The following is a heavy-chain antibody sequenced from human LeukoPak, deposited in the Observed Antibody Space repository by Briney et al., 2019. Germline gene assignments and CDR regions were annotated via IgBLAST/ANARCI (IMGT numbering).Heavy chain of an antibody. CDR3: AKPLGYSSSWYGGIFDY. Sequence: GRSLRLSCAASGFTFSSYAMSWVRQAPGKGLEWVSAISVSGCSTYYADSVKGRFTITRDNSKNTLYLQMNSLRAEDTAVYYCAKPLGYSSSWYGGIFDYWGQGTLVPVSS. D-gene: IGHD6-13*01. V-gene: IGHV3-23*01. CDR1: GFTFSSYA. J-gene: IGHJ4*02. CDR2: ISVSGCST.